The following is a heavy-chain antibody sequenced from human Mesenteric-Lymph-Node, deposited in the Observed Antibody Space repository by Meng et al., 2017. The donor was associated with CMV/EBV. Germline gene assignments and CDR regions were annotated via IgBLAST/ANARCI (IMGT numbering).Heavy chain of an antibody. J-gene: IGHJ4*02. Sequence: GESLKISCSVSGFTLSNYWMDWVRQAPGKGLEWVANMNRDGSDRNYVDSVKGRFTISRDSAKNSLYLDLNSLRAEDTAVYYCARERGNDYGDYVRGLDYWGQGTLVTVSS. V-gene: IGHV3-7*01. CDR2: MNRDGSDR. CDR3: ARERGNDYGDYVRGLDY. D-gene: IGHD4-17*01. CDR1: GFTLSNYW.